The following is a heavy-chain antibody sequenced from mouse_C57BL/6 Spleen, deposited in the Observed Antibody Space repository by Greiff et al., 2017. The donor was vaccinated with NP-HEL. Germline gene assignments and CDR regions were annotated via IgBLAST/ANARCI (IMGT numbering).Heavy chain of an antibody. CDR2: IYPGDGDT. D-gene: IGHD1-1*02. CDR1: GYAFSSSW. V-gene: IGHV1-82*01. CDR3: ARSRVGGYFDV. Sequence: QVQLKESGPELVKPGASVKISCKASGYAFSSSWMNWVKQRPGKGLEWIGRIYPGDGDTNYNGKFKGKATLTADKSSSTAYMQLSSLTSEDSAVYFCARSRVGGYFDVWGTGTTVTVSS. J-gene: IGHJ1*03.